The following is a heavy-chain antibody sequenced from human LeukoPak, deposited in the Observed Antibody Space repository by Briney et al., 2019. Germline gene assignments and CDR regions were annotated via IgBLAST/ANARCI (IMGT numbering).Heavy chain of an antibody. D-gene: IGHD1-26*01. Sequence: SVKVSCKASGYTFTGYYMHWVRQAPGQGLEWMGWIIPMFGTANYAQNFQGRVTITADKSTSTGYMELSSLRSEDTALYYCAREISMVGTTSAFDIWGQGTMVTVSS. V-gene: IGHV1-69*06. J-gene: IGHJ3*02. CDR2: IIPMFGTA. CDR1: GYTFTGYY. CDR3: AREISMVGTTSAFDI.